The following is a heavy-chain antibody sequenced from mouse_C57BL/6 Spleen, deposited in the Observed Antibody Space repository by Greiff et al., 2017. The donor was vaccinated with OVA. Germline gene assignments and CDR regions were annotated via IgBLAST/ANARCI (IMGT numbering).Heavy chain of an antibody. D-gene: IGHD2-4*01. CDR3: ARGEDYDAWFAY. J-gene: IGHJ3*01. CDR2: IYPGSGST. CDR1: GYTFTSYW. V-gene: IGHV1-55*01. Sequence: QVQLKQPGAELVKPGASVKMSCKASGYTFTSYWITWVKQRPGQGLEWIGDIYPGSGSTNYNEKFKSKATLTVDTSSSTAYMQLSSLTSEDSAVYDCARGEDYDAWFAYWGQGTLVTVSA.